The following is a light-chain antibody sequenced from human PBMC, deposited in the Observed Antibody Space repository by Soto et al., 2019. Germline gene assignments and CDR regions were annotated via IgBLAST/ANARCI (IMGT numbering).Light chain of an antibody. CDR2: LGS. J-gene: IGKJ1*01. CDR1: QSLLHSNRYTY. Sequence: DIVMTQSPLSLPVTPGEPASISCRSSQSLLHSNRYTYLDWYLQKPGQSPQLLIYLGSNRASGVPDRFSGSGSGTDFTLKINRVEAEDVGVYYCMQALQTPRTFGQGTKVEIK. CDR3: MQALQTPRT. V-gene: IGKV2-28*01.